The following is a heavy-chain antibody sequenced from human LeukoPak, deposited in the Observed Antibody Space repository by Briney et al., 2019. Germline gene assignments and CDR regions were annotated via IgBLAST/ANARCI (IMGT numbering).Heavy chain of an antibody. CDR1: GFLFSSYP. J-gene: IGHJ4*02. CDR2: IYSGGNI. CDR3: AGRHCSGGGCYFAGADPFDY. D-gene: IGHD2-15*01. V-gene: IGHV3-53*01. Sequence: GGSLRLSCAASGFLFSSYPMNWVRPAPGKGLEWVSVIYSGGNIYYIESVKGRFTISRDTSKNTLYLQMNSLRAEDTAVYFCAGRHCSGGGCYFAGADPFDYWGQGTLVTVSS.